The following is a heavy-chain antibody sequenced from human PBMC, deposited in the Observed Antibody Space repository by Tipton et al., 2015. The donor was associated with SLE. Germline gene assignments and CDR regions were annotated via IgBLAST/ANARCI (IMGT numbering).Heavy chain of an antibody. V-gene: IGHV1-46*04. D-gene: IGHD5-18*01. CDR1: GYTFTSYY. Sequence: QLVQSGAEAKKPGASVKVSCKASGYTFTSYYMHWVRQAPGQGFEWMGIINPSGGTTSYAQKLQGRVTMTRDTSTSTVYMELSSLRSEDTAIYYCANLGVDTALVAYWGQGTLVTVSS. CDR2: INPSGGTT. J-gene: IGHJ4*02. CDR3: ANLGVDTALVAY.